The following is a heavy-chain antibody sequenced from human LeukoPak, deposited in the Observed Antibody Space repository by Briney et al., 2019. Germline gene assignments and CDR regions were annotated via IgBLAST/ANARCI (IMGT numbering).Heavy chain of an antibody. J-gene: IGHJ4*02. CDR3: ARRIVGPLYYFDY. D-gene: IGHD2-21*01. V-gene: IGHV3-7*01. CDR1: GFTFSSYW. CDR2: IKQDGSEK. Sequence: GGSLRLSCAASGFTFSSYWMSWVRQAPGKGLEWVANIKQDGSEKYYVDSVKGRFTISRDNAKNSLYLQMNSLRAEDTAVYYCARRIVGPLYYFDYWGQGTLVTVSS.